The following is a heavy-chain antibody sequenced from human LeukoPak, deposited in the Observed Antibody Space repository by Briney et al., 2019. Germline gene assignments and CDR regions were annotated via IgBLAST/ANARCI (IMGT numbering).Heavy chain of an antibody. J-gene: IGHJ4*02. CDR3: ARGDYGDSNFDY. D-gene: IGHD4-17*01. CDR2: ISYDGSNK. Sequence: GGALRLSCAASGFTFSSYAMHWVRQAPGQGLEWGAVISYDGSNKYYADSVKGRFTISRDNSKNTLYLQMNSLRAEDTAVYYCARGDYGDSNFDYWGQGTLVTVSS. V-gene: IGHV3-30*04. CDR1: GFTFSSYA.